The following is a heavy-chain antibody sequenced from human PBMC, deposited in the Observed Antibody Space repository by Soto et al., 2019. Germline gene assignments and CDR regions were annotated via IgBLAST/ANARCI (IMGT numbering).Heavy chain of an antibody. D-gene: IGHD6-6*01. V-gene: IGHV4-4*02. Sequence: SETLSLTCAVSGGSISRSNWWSWVRQPPGKGLEWIGEIYHSGSTNYNPSLKSRVTISVDKSKNQFSLKLSSVTAADTAVYYCARDLAYGEQLAALGDYWGQGTLVTVSS. CDR1: GGSISRSNW. J-gene: IGHJ4*02. CDR3: ARDLAYGEQLAALGDY. CDR2: IYHSGST.